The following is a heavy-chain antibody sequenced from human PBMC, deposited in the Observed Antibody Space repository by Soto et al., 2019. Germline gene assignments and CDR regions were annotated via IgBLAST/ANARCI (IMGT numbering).Heavy chain of an antibody. J-gene: IGHJ6*02. CDR1: GFTFSSYW. V-gene: IGHV3-7*01. D-gene: IGHD2-15*01. CDR3: ARAFGGGYCSGGSCYSYYYGMDV. Sequence: GSLRLSCAASGFTFSSYWMSWVRQAPGKGLEWVANIKQDGSEKYYVDSVKGRFTISRDNAKNSLYLQMNSLRAEDTAVYYCARAFGGGYCSGGSCYSYYYGMDVWGQGTTVTVSS. CDR2: IKQDGSEK.